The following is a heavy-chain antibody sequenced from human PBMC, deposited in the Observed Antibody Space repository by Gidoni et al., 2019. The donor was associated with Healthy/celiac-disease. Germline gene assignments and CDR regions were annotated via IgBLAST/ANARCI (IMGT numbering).Heavy chain of an antibody. Sequence: QVQLVESGGGVVQPGRSLRLSCAASGFTFSSYGMHWVRQDPGKGLEWVAVISYDGSNKYYADSVKGRFTISRDNSKNTLYLQMNSLRAEDTAVYYCATLYGSGSYNFDYWGQGTLVTVSS. D-gene: IGHD3-10*01. CDR2: ISYDGSNK. CDR1: GFTFSSYG. CDR3: ATLYGSGSYNFDY. J-gene: IGHJ4*02. V-gene: IGHV3-30*03.